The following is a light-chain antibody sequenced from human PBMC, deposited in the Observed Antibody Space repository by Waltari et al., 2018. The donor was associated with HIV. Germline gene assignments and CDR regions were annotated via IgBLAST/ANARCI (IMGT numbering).Light chain of an antibody. CDR3: QQYSTYPWT. V-gene: IGKV1-5*03. CDR2: KAS. J-gene: IGKJ1*01. Sequence: DIQMTQSPSTLSASVGDRVTITCRASQSISNWLAWFQQKPGKAPKLLIYKASSLEGGVPSRFSGSGSGTEFTLTISSLQPDDFATYYCQQYSTYPWTFGQGTKVEIK. CDR1: QSISNW.